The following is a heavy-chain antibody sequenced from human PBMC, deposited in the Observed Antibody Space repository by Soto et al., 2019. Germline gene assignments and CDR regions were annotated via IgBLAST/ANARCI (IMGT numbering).Heavy chain of an antibody. CDR3: ARSYGDYRYYYYYYGMDV. V-gene: IGHV4-39*01. Sequence: SETLSLTCTVSGGSISSSSYYWGWIRQPPGKGLEWIGSIYYSGSTYYNPSLKSRVTISVDTSKNQFSLKLSSVTAADTAVYYCARSYGDYRYYYYYYGMDVWGQGTTVTVSS. D-gene: IGHD4-17*01. CDR1: GGSISSSSYY. J-gene: IGHJ6*02. CDR2: IYYSGST.